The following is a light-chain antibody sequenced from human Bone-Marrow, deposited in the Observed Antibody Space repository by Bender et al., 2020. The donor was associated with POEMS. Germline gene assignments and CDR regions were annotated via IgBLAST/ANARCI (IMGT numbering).Light chain of an antibody. CDR2: DDR. CDR3: QVWDSSSDHRWV. J-gene: IGLJ3*02. Sequence: SYVLTQPPSVSVAPGQTARLTCGGNNIGSKSVHWYQLKPGQAPVLVVYDDRDRPSGIPERFSGSNSGNRATLTISRVEAGDEADYYCQVWDSSSDHRWVFGGGTKLTVL. V-gene: IGLV3-21*02. CDR1: NIGSKS.